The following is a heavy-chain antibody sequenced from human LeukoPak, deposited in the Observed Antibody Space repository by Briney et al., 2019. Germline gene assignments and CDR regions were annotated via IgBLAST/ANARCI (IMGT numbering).Heavy chain of an antibody. J-gene: IGHJ2*01. CDR1: GGSISSGDYY. CDR3: ARFRAYYDILTGYPYYWYFDL. CDR2: IYYSGST. V-gene: IGHV4-30-4*01. D-gene: IGHD3-9*01. Sequence: SETLSLTCTVSGGSISSGDYYWSWIRQPPGKGLEWIVYIYYSGSTYYNPSLKTPVTKSLDTSKNHFSLKQSSMTAAHTAVYYCARFRAYYDILTGYPYYWYFDLWGRGTLVTVSS.